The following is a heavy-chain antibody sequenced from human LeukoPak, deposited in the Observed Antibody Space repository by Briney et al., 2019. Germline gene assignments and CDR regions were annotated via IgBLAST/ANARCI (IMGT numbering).Heavy chain of an antibody. Sequence: ASVKVSCRASGYTFTTYGLNWVRQAPGLGIEWMGWISAYNGNTKDAEKFQDRVTMTTDTSTRTAYMELRNLRSDDTAVYYCARDTIAARPGWFDPWGQGTLVTVSS. D-gene: IGHD6-6*01. CDR2: ISAYNGNT. J-gene: IGHJ5*02. V-gene: IGHV1-18*01. CDR1: GYTFTTYG. CDR3: ARDTIAARPGWFDP.